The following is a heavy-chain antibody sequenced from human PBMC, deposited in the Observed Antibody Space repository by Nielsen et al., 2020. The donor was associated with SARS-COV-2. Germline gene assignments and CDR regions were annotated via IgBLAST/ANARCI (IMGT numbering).Heavy chain of an antibody. J-gene: IGHJ4*02. CDR2: ISGSGGST. Sequence: GGSLRLSCAASGFTFSSYAMSWVRQAPGKGLEWVSAISGSGGSTYYADSVKGRFTISRDNAKNSLYLHMNSLRVEDTAVYYCVRDSSVVIWSGYPVDWGQGTLVTVSS. CDR3: VRDSSVVIWSGYPVD. V-gene: IGHV3-23*01. D-gene: IGHD3-3*01. CDR1: GFTFSSYA.